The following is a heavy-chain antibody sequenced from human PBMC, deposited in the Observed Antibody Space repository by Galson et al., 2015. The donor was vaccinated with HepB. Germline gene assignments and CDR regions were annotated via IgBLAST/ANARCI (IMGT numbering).Heavy chain of an antibody. D-gene: IGHD5-24*01. J-gene: IGHJ3*02. CDR3: ARTHGVVERAQERGSAFDI. CDR2: INPSGGST. Sequence: SVKVSCKASGYTFTSYYMHWVRQAPGQGLEWMGIINPSGGSTSYAQKFQGRVTMTRDTSTSTVYMELSSLRAEETDVYYCARTHGVVERAQERGSAFDIWGQGTMVTVSS. CDR1: GYTFTSYY. V-gene: IGHV1-46*01.